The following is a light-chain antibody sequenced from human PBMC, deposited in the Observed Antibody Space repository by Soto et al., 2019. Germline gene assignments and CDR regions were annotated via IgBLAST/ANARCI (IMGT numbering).Light chain of an antibody. J-gene: IGLJ1*01. CDR3: SSFTSTSTRL. CDR1: SSNIGAGYD. V-gene: IGLV2-14*01. Sequence: QSVLTQPPSVSGAPGQTITISCTGSSSNIGAGYDVHWYQQHPGKAPNLIIYEVTDRPSGVSNRFSGSKSGNTASLTISGLQAEDEADYYCSSFTSTSTRLFGSGTKVTVL. CDR2: EVT.